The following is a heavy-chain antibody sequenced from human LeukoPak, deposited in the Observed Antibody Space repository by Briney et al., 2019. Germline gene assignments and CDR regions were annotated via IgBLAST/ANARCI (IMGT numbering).Heavy chain of an antibody. CDR3: ARDGGYSYGSNWFDP. CDR2: ISGSGGST. J-gene: IGHJ5*02. V-gene: IGHV3-23*01. Sequence: PGGSLRLSCAASGFTFSSYAMSWVRQAPGKGLEWVSAISGSGGSTYYADSVKGRFTISRDNAKNSLYLQMNSLRAEDTAVYYCARDGGYSYGSNWFDPWGQGTLVTVSS. CDR1: GFTFSSYA. D-gene: IGHD5-18*01.